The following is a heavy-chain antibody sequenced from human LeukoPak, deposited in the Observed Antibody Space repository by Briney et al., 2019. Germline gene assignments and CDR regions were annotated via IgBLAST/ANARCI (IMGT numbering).Heavy chain of an antibody. CDR3: ARDHVAAVVDY. V-gene: IGHV3-48*01. D-gene: IGHD6-19*01. J-gene: IGHJ4*02. Sequence: GGSLRLSCAASGCTFSSYSMDWVLQAPGKGLEWVSYISSSSSTIYYADSVKGRFTISRENAKNSLYLQMNSLRAEDTAVYYCARDHVAAVVDYWGQGTLVTVSS. CDR2: ISSSSSTI. CDR1: GCTFSSYS.